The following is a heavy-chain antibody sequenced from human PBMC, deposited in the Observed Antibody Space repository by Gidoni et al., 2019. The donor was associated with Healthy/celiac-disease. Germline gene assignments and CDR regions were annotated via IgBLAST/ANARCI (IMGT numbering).Heavy chain of an antibody. V-gene: IGHV4-39*07. J-gene: IGHJ3*02. CDR3: ATSTPGYTKDDAFDI. Sequence: QLQLQESGPGLVKPSETLSLTCTVSGGSISSSSYYWGWIRQPPGKVLEWIGSIYYSGSTYYNPSLKSRVTISVDTSKNQFSLKLSSVTAADTAVYYCATSTPGYTKDDAFDIWGQGTMVTVSS. CDR2: IYYSGST. CDR1: GGSISSSSYY. D-gene: IGHD5-18*01.